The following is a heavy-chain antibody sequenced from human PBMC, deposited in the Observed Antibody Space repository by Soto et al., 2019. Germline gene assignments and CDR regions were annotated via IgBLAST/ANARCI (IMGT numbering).Heavy chain of an antibody. Sequence: SETLSLTCAVSGGSISSSNWWGWVRQPPGKGLEWIGEIYHSGSTNYNPSLKSRVTISVDKSKNQFSLKLSSVTAADTAVYYCARVVVPAVRNAFDIWGQGTMVTVSS. CDR3: ARVVVPAVRNAFDI. D-gene: IGHD2-2*01. CDR1: GGSISSSNW. V-gene: IGHV4-4*02. CDR2: IYHSGST. J-gene: IGHJ3*02.